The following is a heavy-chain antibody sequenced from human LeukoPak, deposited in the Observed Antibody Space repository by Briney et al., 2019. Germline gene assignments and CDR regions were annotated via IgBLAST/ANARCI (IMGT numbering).Heavy chain of an antibody. J-gene: IGHJ4*02. D-gene: IGHD3-22*01. V-gene: IGHV3-23*01. Sequence: PGGSLRLSCAASGFTFSSYAMSWVRQAPGKGLEWVSAISGSGGSTYYADSVKGRFTISRDNSKNTLYLQMNSLRAEDTAVYYCAKDLSYYYDSSGYYYVGGYFDYWGQGTLVTVSS. CDR3: AKDLSYYYDSSGYYYVGGYFDY. CDR1: GFTFSSYA. CDR2: ISGSGGST.